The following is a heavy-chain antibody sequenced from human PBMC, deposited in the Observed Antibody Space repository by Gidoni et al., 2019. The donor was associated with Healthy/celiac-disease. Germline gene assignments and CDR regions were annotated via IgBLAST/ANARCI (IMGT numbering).Heavy chain of an antibody. Sequence: QVQLVQSGAEVKKPGASVKASCKASGYTFTSYAMHWVRQAPGQRLEWMGWINAGNGNTKYSQKFQGRVNITRDPSASTAYIELSSLRSEDTSVYYCARDFALYTFRGCGYWGQGTLVTVSS. V-gene: IGHV1-3*01. CDR2: INAGNGNT. D-gene: IGHD2-2*02. J-gene: IGHJ4*02. CDR1: GYTFTSYA. CDR3: ARDFALYTFRGCGY.